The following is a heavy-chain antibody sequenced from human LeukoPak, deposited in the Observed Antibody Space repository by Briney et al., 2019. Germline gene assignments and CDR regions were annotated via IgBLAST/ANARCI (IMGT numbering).Heavy chain of an antibody. CDR3: ARDLVEGDGYNV. D-gene: IGHD5-24*01. J-gene: IGHJ4*02. CDR1: GYTFTGYY. Sequence: GASVKVSCKASGYTFTGYYMHWVRQAPGQGLEWMGRINPNSGGTNYAQKLQGRVTMTTDTSTSTAYVELRSLRSDDTAVYYCARDLVEGDGYNVWGQGTLVTVSS. V-gene: IGHV1-2*06. CDR2: INPNSGGT.